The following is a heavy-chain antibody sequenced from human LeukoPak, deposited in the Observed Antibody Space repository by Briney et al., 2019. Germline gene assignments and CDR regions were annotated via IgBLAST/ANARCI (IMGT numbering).Heavy chain of an antibody. CDR1: GYRFTSYW. J-gene: IGHJ4*02. V-gene: IGHV5-10-1*01. Sequence: GEALEISCQGSGYRFTSYWISWVRQLPGKGLEWMGRIDPSGSYTNYSPSFQGHVTISADKSISTAYLQWSSLKASDTAMYYCARHDGYNPLNSWGQGTLVTVSS. D-gene: IGHD5-24*01. CDR3: ARHDGYNPLNS. CDR2: IDPSGSYT.